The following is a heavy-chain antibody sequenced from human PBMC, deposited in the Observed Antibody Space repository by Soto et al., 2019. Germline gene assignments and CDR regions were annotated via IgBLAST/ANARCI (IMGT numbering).Heavy chain of an antibody. Sequence: GGSLRLSCAASGFTFSSYAMSWVRQAPGKGLEWVSAISGSGGSTYYADSVKGRFTISRDNSKNTLYLQMNSLRAEDTAVYYCARSLNWNYYYYGMDVWGQGTTVTVS. CDR1: GFTFSSYA. CDR2: ISGSGGST. CDR3: ARSLNWNYYYYGMDV. J-gene: IGHJ6*02. D-gene: IGHD1-1*01. V-gene: IGHV3-23*01.